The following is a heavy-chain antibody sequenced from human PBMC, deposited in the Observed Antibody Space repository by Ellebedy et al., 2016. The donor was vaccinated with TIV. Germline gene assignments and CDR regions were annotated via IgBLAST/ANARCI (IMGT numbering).Heavy chain of an antibody. D-gene: IGHD6-13*01. CDR2: IYYSGST. CDR1: GGSISSYY. V-gene: IGHV4-59*01. CDR3: ATRVAAGTRWAFDI. J-gene: IGHJ3*02. Sequence: SETLSLTCTVSGGSISSYYWSWIRQPPGKGLEWIGYIYYSGSTNYNPSLKSRVTISVDTSKNQFSLKLSSVTAADTAVYYCATRVAAGTRWAFDIWGQGTMVTVSS.